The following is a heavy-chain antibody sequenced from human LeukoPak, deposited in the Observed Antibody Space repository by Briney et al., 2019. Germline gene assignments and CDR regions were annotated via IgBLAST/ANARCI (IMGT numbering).Heavy chain of an antibody. CDR3: AREVRPHSSSWYGRYFDL. Sequence: GGSLRLSCAASGFTFSDYYMSWIRQAPGKGLEWVSYISSSGSTIYYADSVKGRFTISRDNAKNSLYLQMNSLRAEDTAVYYCAREVRPHSSSWYGRYFDLWGRGTLVTVSS. V-gene: IGHV3-11*01. CDR1: GFTFSDYY. D-gene: IGHD6-13*01. CDR2: ISSSGSTI. J-gene: IGHJ2*01.